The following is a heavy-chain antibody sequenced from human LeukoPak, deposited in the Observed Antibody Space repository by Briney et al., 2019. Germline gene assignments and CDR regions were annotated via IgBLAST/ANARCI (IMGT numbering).Heavy chain of an antibody. CDR2: IYYSRSN. J-gene: IGHJ3*02. D-gene: IGHD3-22*01. CDR3: AREEYYYDSFGAFDI. V-gene: IGHV4-39*01. Sequence: SETLSLTCTVSGGSISSSSYHWGWMRQPPGKGLEWIGSIYYSRSNYYSPSLKSRVTISVDPSKNQFSLTLSSVTTADTAVYYCAREEYYYDSFGAFDIWGQGTMVTVSS. CDR1: GGSISSSSYH.